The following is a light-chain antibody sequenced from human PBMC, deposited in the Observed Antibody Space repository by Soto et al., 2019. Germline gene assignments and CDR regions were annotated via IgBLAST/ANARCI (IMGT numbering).Light chain of an antibody. CDR2: DAS. CDR1: QSISSW. CDR3: KQNNIYSSS. Sequence: DIQMTQSPSTLSASVGDRVTITCRASQSISSWLAWYQQKPGKAPKLLIYDASSLESGVPSRFGGSGSGTEFTLTISTLQLDVFPPFSCKQNNIYSSSFGKGTKV. V-gene: IGKV1-5*01. J-gene: IGKJ1*01.